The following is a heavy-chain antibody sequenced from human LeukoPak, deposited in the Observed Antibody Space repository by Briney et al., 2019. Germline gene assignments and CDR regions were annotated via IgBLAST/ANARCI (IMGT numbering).Heavy chain of an antibody. CDR2: ISWNSGSI. Sequence: GRSLRLSCAASGFTFDDYAMHWVRQAPGKGLEWVSGISWNSGSIGYADSVKGRFTISRDNVKNSLYLQMNSLRAEDTALYYCAKGTRYYDILPGMDVWGQGTTVTVSS. CDR3: AKGTRYYDILPGMDV. V-gene: IGHV3-9*01. J-gene: IGHJ6*02. CDR1: GFTFDDYA. D-gene: IGHD3-9*01.